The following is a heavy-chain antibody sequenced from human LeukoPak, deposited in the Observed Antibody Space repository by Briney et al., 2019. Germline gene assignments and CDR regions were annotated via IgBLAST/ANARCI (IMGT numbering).Heavy chain of an antibody. CDR3: ARGGGLYGDYALDY. V-gene: IGHV4-34*01. Sequence: PSETLSLTCAVYGGSFSGYYWSWIRQPPGKGLEWIGEINHSGSTNYNPSLKSRVTISVDTSKNQFSLKLSSVTAADTAVYYCARGGGLYGDYALDYWGQGTLVTVSS. J-gene: IGHJ4*02. CDR1: GGSFSGYY. D-gene: IGHD4-17*01. CDR2: INHSGST.